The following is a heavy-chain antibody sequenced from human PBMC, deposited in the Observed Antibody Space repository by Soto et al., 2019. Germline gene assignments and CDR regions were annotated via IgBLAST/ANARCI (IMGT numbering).Heavy chain of an antibody. CDR3: ARPLGEDSLYYYYGMDV. CDR1: RGTFSSYA. CDR2: IIPIFGTA. V-gene: IGHV1-69*13. Sequence: SVKGSCKASRGTFSSYAISWGRQSPGQGLEWMGGIIPIFGTANYAQKFQGRVTITADESTSTAYMELSSLRSEDTDVYYCARPLGEDSLYYYYGMDVWGQGTTVTVSS. J-gene: IGHJ6*02. D-gene: IGHD3-10*01.